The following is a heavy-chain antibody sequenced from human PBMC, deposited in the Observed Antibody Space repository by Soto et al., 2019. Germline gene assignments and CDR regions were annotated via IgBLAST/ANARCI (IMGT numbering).Heavy chain of an antibody. J-gene: IGHJ4*02. CDR1: GYSISSGYY. Sequence: SETLSLTCAVPGYSISSGYYWGWIRQPPGKGLEWIGSIYHSGSTYYNPSLKSRVTISVDTSKNQFSLKLSSVTAADTAVYYCARVSIAAAAVYWGQGTPVTVSS. CDR2: IYHSGST. D-gene: IGHD6-13*01. CDR3: ARVSIAAAAVY. V-gene: IGHV4-38-2*01.